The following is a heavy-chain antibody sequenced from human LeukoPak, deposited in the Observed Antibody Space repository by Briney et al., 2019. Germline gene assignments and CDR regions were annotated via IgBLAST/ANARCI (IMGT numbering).Heavy chain of an antibody. CDR2: IIPIFGTA. V-gene: IGHV1-69*05. CDR1: GGTFSSYA. Sequence: SVKVSCKASGGTFSSYAISWVRQAPGQGLEWMGGIIPIFGTANYAQKFQGRVTITTDESTSTAYMELSSLRSEDTAVYYCARDGRFAAYEPDYWGQGTLVTVSS. J-gene: IGHJ4*02. D-gene: IGHD1-26*01. CDR3: ARDGRFAAYEPDY.